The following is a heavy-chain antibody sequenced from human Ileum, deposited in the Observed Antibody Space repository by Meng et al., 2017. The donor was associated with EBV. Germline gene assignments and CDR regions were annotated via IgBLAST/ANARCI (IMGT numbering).Heavy chain of an antibody. CDR3: ARVGQWLPIDY. D-gene: IGHD6-19*01. J-gene: IGHJ4*02. CDR2: IYHSGST. V-gene: IGHV4-4*02. CDR1: GGSLSSSNW. Sequence: HVQLQGSGPGLLKPSGTPSLTGAVAGGSLSSSNWWSWVRQPPGKGLEWIGEIYHSGSTNYNPSLKSRVTISVDKSKNQFSLNLSSVTAADTAVYYCARVGQWLPIDYWGQGTLVTVSS.